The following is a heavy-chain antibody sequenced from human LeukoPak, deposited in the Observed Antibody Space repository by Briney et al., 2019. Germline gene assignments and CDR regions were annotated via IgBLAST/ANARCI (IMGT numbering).Heavy chain of an antibody. CDR1: GFTFSSYA. J-gene: IGHJ4*02. CDR2: ISGSGGST. CDR3: AKDPNNYYDSSGYYFNYFDY. V-gene: IGHV3-23*01. Sequence: PGGSLRLSCAASGFTFSSYAMSWVRQAPGKGLEWVSAISGSGGSTYYADSVKGRFTNSRDNSRNTLYLQMNSLRAEDTAVYYCAKDPNNYYDSSGYYFNYFDYWGQGTLVTVSS. D-gene: IGHD3-22*01.